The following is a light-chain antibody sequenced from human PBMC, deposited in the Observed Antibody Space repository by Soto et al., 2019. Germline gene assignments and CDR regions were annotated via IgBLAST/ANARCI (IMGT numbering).Light chain of an antibody. CDR1: QSISTY. Sequence: EIVLTQSPSTLSFSPWERSTLSFMASQSISTYLAWYQQKPGQPPRLLIYDASHRATGIPARFGGSGSGTDFTLTISNLEPEDFAVYYCHQRSSWPLTFGGGTKVDIK. V-gene: IGKV3-11*01. CDR2: DAS. CDR3: HQRSSWPLT. J-gene: IGKJ4*01.